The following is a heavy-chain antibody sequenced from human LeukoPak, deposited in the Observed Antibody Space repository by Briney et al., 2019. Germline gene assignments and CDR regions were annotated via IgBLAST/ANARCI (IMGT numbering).Heavy chain of an antibody. CDR1: GGSFSSYA. J-gene: IGHJ4*02. V-gene: IGHV1-69*13. D-gene: IGHD1-14*01. CDR2: IIPIFGTA. CDR3: ARDPPEITGG. Sequence: SVKVSCKASGGSFSSYAISWVRQAPGQGLEWMGGIIPIFGTANYAQTFHGRVTITADESTSTAYMELSSLRSEDTAVYYCARDPPEITGGWGQGTLVTVSS.